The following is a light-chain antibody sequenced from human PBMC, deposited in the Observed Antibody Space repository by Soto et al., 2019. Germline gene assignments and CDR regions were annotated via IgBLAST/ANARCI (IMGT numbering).Light chain of an antibody. J-gene: IGLJ3*02. Sequence: QSVLTQPPSVSGAPGQRVTISCTGGLSNIGAGHDVHWYQQLPGTAPKLLIYGHNKRPSGVPDRFSGSTSGDSASLTITGLRAEDEADYYCQSYDSSLRVFGGGTKVTVL. CDR3: QSYDSSLRV. CDR2: GHN. CDR1: LSNIGAGHD. V-gene: IGLV1-40*01.